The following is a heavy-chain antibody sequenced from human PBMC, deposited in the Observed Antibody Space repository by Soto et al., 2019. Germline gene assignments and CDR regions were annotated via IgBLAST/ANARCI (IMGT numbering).Heavy chain of an antibody. V-gene: IGHV3-33*01. CDR1: GFTFSSYG. D-gene: IGHD6-6*01. CDR2: IWYDGSNK. Sequence: QVQLVESGGGVVQPGRSLRLSCAASGFTFSSYGMHWVRQAPGKGLEWVAVIWYDGSNKYYADSVKGRFTISRDNSKNTRYLQMNSLRAEDTAVYYCARDLRVAARPFDYWGQGTLVTVSS. CDR3: ARDLRVAARPFDY. J-gene: IGHJ4*02.